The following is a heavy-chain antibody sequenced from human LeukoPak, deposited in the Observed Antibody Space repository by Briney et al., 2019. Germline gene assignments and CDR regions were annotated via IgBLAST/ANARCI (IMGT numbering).Heavy chain of an antibody. CDR1: GGSISSSSYH. D-gene: IGHD3-3*01. V-gene: IGHV4-39*01. Sequence: PSETLSLTCTVSGGSISSSSYHWGWIRQPPGKGLEWIGSIYYSGSTYYNPSLKSRVTISVDTSKNQFSLKLSSVTAADTAVYYCARVRAAVNYDFWSGYYDGGVDYWGQGTLVTVSS. J-gene: IGHJ4*02. CDR2: IYYSGST. CDR3: ARVRAAVNYDFWSGYYDGGVDY.